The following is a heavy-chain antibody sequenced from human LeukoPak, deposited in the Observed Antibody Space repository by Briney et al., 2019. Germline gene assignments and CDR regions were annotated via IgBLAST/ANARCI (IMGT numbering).Heavy chain of an antibody. CDR1: GYTLTELS. J-gene: IGHJ4*02. V-gene: IGHV1-24*01. CDR2: FDPEDGET. D-gene: IGHD3-10*01. Sequence: ASVKVSCKVSGYTLTELSMHWVRQAPGKGIEWMGGFDPEDGETIYAQKFQGRVTMTEDTSTDTAYMELSSLRSEDTAVYYCAADITMVRGVITTLDYWGQGTLVTVSS. CDR3: AADITMVRGVITTLDY.